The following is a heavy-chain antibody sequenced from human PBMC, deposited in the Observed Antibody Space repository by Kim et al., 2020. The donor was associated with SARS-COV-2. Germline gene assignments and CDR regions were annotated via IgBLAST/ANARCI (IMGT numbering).Heavy chain of an antibody. CDR3: ARAPQDHSSYGRDYYHFDH. V-gene: IGHV4-31*03. D-gene: IGHD2-21*01. J-gene: IGHJ4*02. Sequence: SETLSLTCTVSGASITSAGYYWSWIRQHPGKGLEWIGYIYYTGTTYYNPSLKSRVTISLDTSKNQCSLRLSSVTAADTAVYYCARAPQDHSSYGRDYYHFDHWGQGTLVTVSS. CDR2: IYYTGTT. CDR1: GASITSAGYY.